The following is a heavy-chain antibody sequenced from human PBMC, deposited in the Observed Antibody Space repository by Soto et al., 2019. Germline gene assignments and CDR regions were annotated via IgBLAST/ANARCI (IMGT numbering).Heavy chain of an antibody. CDR2: INPNSGGT. D-gene: IGHD6-13*01. CDR1: GYTFTGYY. Sequence: ASVKVSCKASGYTFTGYYMHWVRQAPGQGLEWMGWINPNSGGTNYAQKFQGRVTMTRDTSISTVYMELSRLRSDDPAVYYCAWIAAAGENDYWGQGTLVTVSS. CDR3: AWIAAAGENDY. J-gene: IGHJ4*02. V-gene: IGHV1-2*02.